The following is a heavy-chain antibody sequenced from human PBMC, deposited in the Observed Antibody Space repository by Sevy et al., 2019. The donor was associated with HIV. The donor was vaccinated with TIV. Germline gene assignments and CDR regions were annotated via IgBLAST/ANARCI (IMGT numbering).Heavy chain of an antibody. D-gene: IGHD6-13*01. Sequence: GESLKISCKGSGYSFTSYWIGWVRQMPGKGLEWMGIIYPGDSDTRHSPSFRGQVTISADKSISTAYLQWSCLKASDTAIYYCARSDARIAERRLAADWYFFDYWGQGTLVPVSS. CDR3: ARSDARIAERRLAADWYFFDY. CDR2: IYPGDSDT. J-gene: IGHJ4*02. V-gene: IGHV5-51*01. CDR1: GYSFTSYW.